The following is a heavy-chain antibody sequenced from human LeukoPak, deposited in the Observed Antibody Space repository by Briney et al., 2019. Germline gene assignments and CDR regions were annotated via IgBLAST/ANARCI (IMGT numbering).Heavy chain of an antibody. V-gene: IGHV1-46*01. D-gene: IGHD3-3*01. Sequence: ASVKVSCKASGYTFTSYYKHWVRQAPGQGLEWMGIINPSGGSTSYAQKFQGRVTMTRDASTSTVYMELSSLRSEDTAVYYCARSRDTSNFWSGYWYYYYGMDVWGQGTTVTVSS. CDR3: ARSRDTSNFWSGYWYYYYGMDV. CDR1: GYTFTSYY. J-gene: IGHJ6*02. CDR2: INPSGGST.